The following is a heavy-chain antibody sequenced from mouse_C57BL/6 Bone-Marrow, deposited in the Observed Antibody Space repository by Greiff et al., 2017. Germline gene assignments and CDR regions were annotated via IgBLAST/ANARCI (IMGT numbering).Heavy chain of an antibody. D-gene: IGHD3-2*02. Sequence: EVMLVESGGGLVKPGGSLKLSCAASGFTFSDYGMHWVRQAPEKGLEWVAYISSGSSTIYYADTVQGRFTISRDNAKNILFLQMTSLRSDDTAMYYCARKRHLSYARDYWGKGTSVTVSS. V-gene: IGHV5-17*01. CDR1: GFTFSDYG. J-gene: IGHJ4*01. CDR3: ARKRHLSYARDY. CDR2: ISSGSSTI.